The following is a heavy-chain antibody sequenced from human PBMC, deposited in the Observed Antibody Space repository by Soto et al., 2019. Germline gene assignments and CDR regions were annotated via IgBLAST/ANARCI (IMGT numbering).Heavy chain of an antibody. CDR2: ISGSGGST. J-gene: IGHJ3*02. Sequence: GGSLRLSCAASGFTFSSYAMSWVRQAPGKGLEWVSAISGSGGSTYYADSVKGRFTISRDNSENTLYLQMNSLRAEDTAVYYCAKEIIVVVVAAMAFDIWGQGTMVTV. CDR3: AKEIIVVVVAAMAFDI. D-gene: IGHD2-15*01. CDR1: GFTFSSYA. V-gene: IGHV3-23*01.